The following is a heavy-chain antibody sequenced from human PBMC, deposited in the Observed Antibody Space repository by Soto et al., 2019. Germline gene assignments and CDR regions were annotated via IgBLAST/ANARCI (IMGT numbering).Heavy chain of an antibody. CDR1: VGTFSSYA. CDR3: ARDRENRFDP. Sequence: VQLVQSGAEEKKPESSVKVSCKASVGTFSSYAISWLRQAPGQGHEWMGGIIPIFGTANYAQKFQGRVTITAEESTSTAYVELSSLRSEDTAVYYCARDRENRFDPWGQGTLVTVSS. D-gene: IGHD1-26*01. V-gene: IGHV1-69*12. J-gene: IGHJ5*02. CDR2: IIPIFGTA.